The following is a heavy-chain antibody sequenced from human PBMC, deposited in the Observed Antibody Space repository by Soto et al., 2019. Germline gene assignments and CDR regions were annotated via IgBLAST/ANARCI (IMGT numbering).Heavy chain of an antibody. D-gene: IGHD3-3*01. CDR3: ARWWSGSRQGFDP. CDR2: IYYSGST. Sequence: QVQLQESGPGLVKPSQTLSLTCTVSGGSISSGDYYWSWIRQHPGKGLEWIGYIYYSGSTYYNPSLKWRVTISVDTSKNQFSLKLSSVTAADTAVYYCARWWSGSRQGFDPWGQGTLVTVSS. CDR1: GGSISSGDYY. V-gene: IGHV4-31*03. J-gene: IGHJ5*02.